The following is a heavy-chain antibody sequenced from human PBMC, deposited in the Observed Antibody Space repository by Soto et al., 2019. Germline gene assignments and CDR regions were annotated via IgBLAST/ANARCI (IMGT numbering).Heavy chain of an antibody. Sequence: SETLSLTCTVSGGSISSYYWSWIRQPPGKGLEWIGYIYYSGNTNYNPSLKSRVTISIDTSKNQFSLKLNSVTAADTAVYFCARLAYTSGFTFDYWGRGTLVTVSS. J-gene: IGHJ4*02. CDR3: ARLAYTSGFTFDY. CDR1: GGSISSYY. CDR2: IYYSGNT. V-gene: IGHV4-59*01. D-gene: IGHD5-18*01.